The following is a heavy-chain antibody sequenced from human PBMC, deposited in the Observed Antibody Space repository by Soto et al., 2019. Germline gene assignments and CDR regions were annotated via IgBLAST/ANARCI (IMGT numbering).Heavy chain of an antibody. CDR1: GFTFSTYA. V-gene: IGHV3-23*01. CDR3: AKDRYGDYGGIDY. CDR2: ITGSGGST. Sequence: EVQLLESGGVLVQPGGSLRLSCAASGFTFSTYAMIWVRQAPGKGLEWVSVITGSGGSTYYADSVKGRFTISRDTSKNTLFLQMNSLRAEDTAVYYCAKDRYGDYGGIDYWGQGTMVTVSS. D-gene: IGHD4-17*01. J-gene: IGHJ4*02.